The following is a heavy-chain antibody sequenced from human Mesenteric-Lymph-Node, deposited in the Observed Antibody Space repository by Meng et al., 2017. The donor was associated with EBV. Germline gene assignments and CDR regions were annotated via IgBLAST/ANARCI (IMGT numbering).Heavy chain of an antibody. CDR1: GESFTPYF. CDR2: ISHGGSI. Sequence: QLQLHPWAVGLLKPSETLSLPCAVFGESFTPYFWSWIRQPPGKGLEWIGEISHGGSINYNPSLKSRLTISVDTSNNLFSLNINSVTVADTAVYYCARGGLQSSGWYKERPHWGQGTLVTVSS. V-gene: IGHV4-34*01. CDR3: ARGGLQSSGWYKERPH. D-gene: IGHD6-19*01. J-gene: IGHJ4*02.